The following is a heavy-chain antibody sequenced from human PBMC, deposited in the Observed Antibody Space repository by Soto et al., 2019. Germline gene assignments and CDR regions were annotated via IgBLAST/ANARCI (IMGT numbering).Heavy chain of an antibody. CDR1: GGTFSSYA. D-gene: IGHD4-17*01. V-gene: IGHV1-69*13. CDR2: IIPIFGTA. J-gene: IGHJ6*02. CDR3: ARTATVTTKDNYYYYYGMDV. Sequence: SVKVSCKASGGTFSSYAISWVRQAPGQGLEWMGGIIPIFGTANYAQKFQGRVTITADESTSTAYMELSSLRSEDTAVYYCARTATVTTKDNYYYYYGMDVWGQGTTVTVSS.